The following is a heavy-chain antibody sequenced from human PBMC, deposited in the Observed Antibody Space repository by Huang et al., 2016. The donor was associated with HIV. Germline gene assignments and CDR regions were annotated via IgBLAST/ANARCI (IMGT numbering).Heavy chain of an antibody. CDR2: VVNTGST. J-gene: IGHJ5*02. V-gene: IGHV4-59*08. CDR3: AQEKSFGNWANNWFDP. Sequence: QVQLQESGPGLVTPSETLSLTCSVSGGSMRRQYWTWIRQPPGKGLQWLGTVVNTGSTNYNPSFQTRVTISLDTSRSQFSLTLKSVTPADTAVYYCAQEKSFGNWANNWFDPWGQGTLVAVSS. CDR1: GGSMRRQY. D-gene: IGHD3-16*01.